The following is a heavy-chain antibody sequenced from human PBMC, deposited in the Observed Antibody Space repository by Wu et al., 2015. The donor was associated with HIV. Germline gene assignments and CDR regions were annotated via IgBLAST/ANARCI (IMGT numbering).Heavy chain of an antibody. CDR2: VIPIFTTA. D-gene: IGHD2-2*01. Sequence: QVQLVQSGAEVKKPGSSVKVSCKTSGDTFSTYAITWVRQAPGQGLEWMGRVIPIFTTANYAQKFQGRVTITADESTRTAYMELSRPESADTAVYYCARETLGFCTGTSCPSQLLDIWGQGTMVTVSS. J-gene: IGHJ3*02. V-gene: IGHV1-69*13. CDR3: ARETLGFCTGTSCPSQLLDI. CDR1: GDTFSTYA.